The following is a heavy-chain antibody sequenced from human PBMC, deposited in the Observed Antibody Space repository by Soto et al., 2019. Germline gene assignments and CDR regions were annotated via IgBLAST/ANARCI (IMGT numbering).Heavy chain of an antibody. CDR1: GYTFTGYY. J-gene: IGHJ6*02. CDR3: AREGCSSTSCYPGVYGMDV. V-gene: IGHV1-2*04. CDR2: INPNSGGT. D-gene: IGHD2-2*01. Sequence: ASVKVSCKASGYTFTGYYMHWMRQAPGQGLEWMGWINPNSGGTNYAQKFQGWVTMTRDTSISTAYMELSRLRSDDTAVYYCAREGCSSTSCYPGVYGMDVWGQGTTVTVSS.